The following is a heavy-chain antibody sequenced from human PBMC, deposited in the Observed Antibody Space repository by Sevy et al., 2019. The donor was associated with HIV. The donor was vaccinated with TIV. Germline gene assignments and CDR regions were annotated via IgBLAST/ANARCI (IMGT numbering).Heavy chain of an antibody. D-gene: IGHD1-20*01. CDR2: VYYTGTT. Sequence: SETLSVTCTVSGGSFSSYYWSWVRQPPGKGLEWIGYVYYTGTTKSNPSLKSRVTMSLDTSTSQFSLKLSSVTAADTAVYYCARYNNDHRGTLDPRGQGTLVTVSS. CDR3: ARYNNDHRGTLDP. J-gene: IGHJ5*02. CDR1: GGSFSSYY. V-gene: IGHV4-59*01.